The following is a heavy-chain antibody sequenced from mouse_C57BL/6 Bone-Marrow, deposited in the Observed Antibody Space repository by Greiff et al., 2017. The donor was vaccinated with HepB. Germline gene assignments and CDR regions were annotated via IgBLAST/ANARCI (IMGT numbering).Heavy chain of an antibody. CDR3: AIDISGYVGFAY. J-gene: IGHJ3*01. Sequence: QVQLQQPGAELVKPGASVKMSCKASGYTFTSYWITWVKQRPGQGLEWIGDIYPGSGSTNYNEKFKSKATLTVDTSSSTAYMQLSSLTSEDSAVYYCAIDISGYVGFAYWGQGTLVTVSA. D-gene: IGHD3-2*02. CDR1: GYTFTSYW. V-gene: IGHV1-55*01. CDR2: IYPGSGST.